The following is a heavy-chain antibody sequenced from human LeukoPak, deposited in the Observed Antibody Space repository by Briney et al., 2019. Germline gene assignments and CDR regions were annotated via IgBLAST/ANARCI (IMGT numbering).Heavy chain of an antibody. CDR2: INPNSGGT. J-gene: IGHJ4*02. D-gene: IGHD1-26*01. CDR3: ASPLVGATQDY. V-gene: IGHV1-2*06. Sequence: ASVTVSCTASGYTFTGYYMHWVRQAPGQGLEWMGRINPNSGGTNYAQKFQGRVTMTRDTSISTAYMELSRLRSDDTAVYYCASPLVGATQDYWGQGTLVTVSS. CDR1: GYTFTGYY.